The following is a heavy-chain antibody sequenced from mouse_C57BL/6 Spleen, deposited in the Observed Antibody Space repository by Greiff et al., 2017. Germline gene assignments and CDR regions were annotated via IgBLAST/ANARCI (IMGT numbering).Heavy chain of an antibody. J-gene: IGHJ4*01. CDR2: ISYSGST. CDR1: GYSITSGYD. Sequence: EVKLQESGPGMVKPSQSLSLTCTVTGYSITSGYDWHWIRHFPGNKLEWMGYISYSGSTNYNPSLKSRISITHDTSKNHFFLKLNSVTTEDTATYFCARGGYYCGVDYWGQGTSVTVSS. V-gene: IGHV3-1*01. CDR3: ARGGYYCGVDY. D-gene: IGHD2-1*01.